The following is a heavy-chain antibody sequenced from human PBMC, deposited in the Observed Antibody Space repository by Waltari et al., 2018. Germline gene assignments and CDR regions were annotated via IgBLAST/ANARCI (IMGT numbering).Heavy chain of an antibody. Sequence: QVQLQQWGAGLLKPAETLSLTCGVSGGSFRGYYWGWIRQPPGKGLEWIGEIIHSGHTNYNPSLKSRVTISIDTSKNQFSLKLSSVTAADTAVYYCARGRPYYMDVWGKGTTVTVSS. V-gene: IGHV4-34*01. CDR1: GGSFRGYY. CDR3: ARGRPYYMDV. J-gene: IGHJ6*03. CDR2: IIHSGHT.